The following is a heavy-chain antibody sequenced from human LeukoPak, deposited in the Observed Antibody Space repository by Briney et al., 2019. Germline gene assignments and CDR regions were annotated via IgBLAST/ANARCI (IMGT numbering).Heavy chain of an antibody. CDR3: ARDGGAARPDGDLDY. Sequence: PSETLSLTCTVSGGSISSGSYYWGWIRQPAGKGLEWIGLIYSSVSTYPNPSLKSRVTISVDTSKNQFSLRLSSVTAADTAVYYCARDGGAARPDGDLDYWGQGTLVTVSS. CDR2: IYSSVST. D-gene: IGHD6-6*01. V-gene: IGHV4-61*02. J-gene: IGHJ4*02. CDR1: GGSISSGSYY.